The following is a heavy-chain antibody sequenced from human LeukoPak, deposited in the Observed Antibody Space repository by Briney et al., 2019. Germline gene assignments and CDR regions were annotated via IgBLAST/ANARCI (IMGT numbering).Heavy chain of an antibody. CDR1: GGSISSYY. Sequence: SETLSLTCTVSGGSISSYYWSWIRQPPGKGLEWIGYIYYSGSTNYNPSLKSRVTISVDTSKNQFSLKLSSVTAADTAVYYCATSTYYYDSSGYYSWGQGTLVTVSS. J-gene: IGHJ1*01. CDR2: IYYSGST. V-gene: IGHV4-59*01. CDR3: ATSTYYYDSSGYYS. D-gene: IGHD3-22*01.